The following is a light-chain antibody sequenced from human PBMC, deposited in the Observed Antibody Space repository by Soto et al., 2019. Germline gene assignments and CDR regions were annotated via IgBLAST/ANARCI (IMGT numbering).Light chain of an antibody. CDR3: TSYTSTSPHVV. CDR1: SSDVGGYNY. V-gene: IGLV2-14*03. J-gene: IGLJ2*01. CDR2: DVS. Sequence: QSALTQPASVSGSPGQSITISCTGTSSDVGGYNYVSWYQHHPGKAPKLMIYDVSDRPSGVSNRFSGSKSGNTASLTISGLQAEDVADYYCTSYTSTSPHVVFGGGTKLTVL.